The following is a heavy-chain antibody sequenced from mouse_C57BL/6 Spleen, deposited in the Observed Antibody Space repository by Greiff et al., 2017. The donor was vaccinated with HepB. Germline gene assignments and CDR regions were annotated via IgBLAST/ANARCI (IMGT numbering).Heavy chain of an antibody. D-gene: IGHD1-1*01. V-gene: IGHV1-64*01. CDR3: AYYYGSSVAY. CDR1: GYTFTSYW. J-gene: IGHJ3*01. Sequence: VQLQQPGAELVKPGASVKLSCKASGYTFTSYWMHWVKQRPGQGLEWIGMIHPNSGSTNYNEKFKSKATLTVDKSSSTAYMQLSSLTYEDSAVYDCAYYYGSSVAYWGQGTLVTVSA. CDR2: IHPNSGST.